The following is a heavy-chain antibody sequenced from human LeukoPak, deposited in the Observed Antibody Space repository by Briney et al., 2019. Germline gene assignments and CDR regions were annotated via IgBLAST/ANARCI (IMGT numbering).Heavy chain of an antibody. CDR2: ISYDGSNK. Sequence: GGSLRLSCAASGFTFSSYGMHWVRQAPGKGLEWVAVISYDGSNKYYADSVKGRFTISSDNSKNTLYLHMNSLRPEDTAVYYCAKDRSAVVRASPMDYWGQGTLVIVSS. CDR1: GFTFSSYG. D-gene: IGHD3-10*01. V-gene: IGHV3-30*18. CDR3: AKDRSAVVRASPMDY. J-gene: IGHJ4*02.